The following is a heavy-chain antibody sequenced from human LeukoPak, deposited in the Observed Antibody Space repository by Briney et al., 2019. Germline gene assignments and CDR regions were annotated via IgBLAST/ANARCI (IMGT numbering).Heavy chain of an antibody. CDR3: AKSHCSSTSCYVTY. CDR2: ISWNSGSR. CDR1: GFTFDDYA. Sequence: PGGSLRLSCAASGFTFDDYAMHWVRQAPGKGLEWVSGISWNSGSRGYADSVKGRFTISRDNAKNSLYLQMNSLRAEDTALYYCAKSHCSSTSCYVTYWGQGTLVTVSS. J-gene: IGHJ4*02. D-gene: IGHD2-2*01. V-gene: IGHV3-9*01.